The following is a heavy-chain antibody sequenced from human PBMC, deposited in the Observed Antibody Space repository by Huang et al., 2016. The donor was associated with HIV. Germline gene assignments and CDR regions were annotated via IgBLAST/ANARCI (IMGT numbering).Heavy chain of an antibody. Sequence: EVQLVESGGGLVQPGGSLRLSCAAAGFTFRSYWMSGVRQAPGKGLEWVAKIKQDGREKSCVDSVKGRLTISRDNVKNALYLQMYSLRVEDTAIYYCARGGAPYYDFWSGGHHYGMDFWGQGTTVTVSS. J-gene: IGHJ6*02. CDR2: IKQDGREK. CDR1: GFTFRSYW. D-gene: IGHD3-3*01. V-gene: IGHV3-7*04. CDR3: ARGGAPYYDFWSGGHHYGMDF.